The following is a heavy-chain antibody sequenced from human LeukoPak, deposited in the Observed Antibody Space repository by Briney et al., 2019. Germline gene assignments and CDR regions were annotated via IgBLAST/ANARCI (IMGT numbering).Heavy chain of an antibody. J-gene: IGHJ5*02. CDR2: IIPIFGTA. CDR1: GGTFSSYA. D-gene: IGHD6-19*01. CDR3: ASNLRTKGIAVAGYNWFDP. V-gene: IGHV1-69*01. Sequence: SVKVSCKASGGTFSSYAISWVRQAPGQGLEWMGGIIPIFGTANYAQKFQGRVTITADESTSTAYMELSSLRSEDTAVYYCASNLRTKGIAVAGYNWFDPWGQGTLVTVSS.